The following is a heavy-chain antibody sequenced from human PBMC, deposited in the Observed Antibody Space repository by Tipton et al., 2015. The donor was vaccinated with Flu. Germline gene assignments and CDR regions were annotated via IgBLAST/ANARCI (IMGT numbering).Heavy chain of an antibody. CDR1: GYSFTSYW. J-gene: IGHJ4*02. V-gene: IGHV5-51*01. D-gene: IGHD4-17*01. CDR2: IYPGDSDT. CDR3: VRQPYLGDYGGYFDY. Sequence: QLVQSGAEVKKPGESLKISCKGSGYSFTSYWIGWVRQMPGKGLEWMGFIYPGDSDTRYSPSFQGQVTISADKSISTAYLQWSSLKASDTAMYYCVRQPYLGDYGGYFDYWGQGTLVTVSS.